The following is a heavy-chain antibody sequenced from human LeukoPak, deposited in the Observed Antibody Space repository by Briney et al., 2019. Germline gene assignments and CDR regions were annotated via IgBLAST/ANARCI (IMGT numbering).Heavy chain of an antibody. Sequence: SETLSLTCAVYGGSFSGYYWSWIRQPPGKGLEWIGEINHSGSTNYNSSLKSRVTISVDTSKNQFSLKLSSVTAADTAVYYCARGARSGLAAALTEEDYYYMDVGGKGTTVTVSS. D-gene: IGHD6-13*01. CDR1: GGSFSGYY. CDR2: INHSGST. J-gene: IGHJ6*03. CDR3: ARGARSGLAAALTEEDYYYMDV. V-gene: IGHV4-34*01.